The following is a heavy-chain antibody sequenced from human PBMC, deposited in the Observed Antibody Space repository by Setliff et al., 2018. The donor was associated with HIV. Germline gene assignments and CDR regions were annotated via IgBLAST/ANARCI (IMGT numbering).Heavy chain of an antibody. D-gene: IGHD3-9*01. V-gene: IGHV5-51*01. CDR1: GYSFSTYW. J-gene: IGHJ3*02. CDR2: IYPGDSDT. CDR3: ARQGDYHILTGYYSGPHDAFDI. Sequence: PGESLKMSCKGSGYSFSTYWIGWVRQMPGRGLEWMGIIYPGDSDTRYSPSFQGQVTISADKSISTAYLQWSSLKASDTAMYYCARQGDYHILTGYYSGPHDAFDIWGQGTMVTVSS.